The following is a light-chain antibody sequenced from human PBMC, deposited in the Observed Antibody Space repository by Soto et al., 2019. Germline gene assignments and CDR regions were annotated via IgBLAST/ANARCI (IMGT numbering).Light chain of an antibody. CDR1: NSNVGSNY. J-gene: IGLJ2*01. Sequence: QSVLTQPPSASGTPGQRVTISCSGRNSNVGSNYVDWYQHLPGAAPKLLIYRNDQRPSGVPDRFSGSKSGTSASLAIGGLRSEDEADYYCAAWDDSLTVVFGGGTKLTVL. V-gene: IGLV1-47*01. CDR3: AAWDDSLTVV. CDR2: RND.